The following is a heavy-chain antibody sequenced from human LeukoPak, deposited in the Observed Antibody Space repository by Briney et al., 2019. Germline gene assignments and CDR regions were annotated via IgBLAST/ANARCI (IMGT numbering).Heavy chain of an antibody. D-gene: IGHD2-8*01. CDR1: GFTFSNAW. Sequence: GGSLRLSCAASGFTFSNAWMSWVRQAPGKGLEWVGRIKRKTDGGTTDYAAPVKGRFTISRDNSKNTLYLQMNSLKTEDTAAYYCTTEDCTNGVCYRVDYWGQGTLVTVSS. CDR3: TTEDCTNGVCYRVDY. J-gene: IGHJ4*02. V-gene: IGHV3-15*01. CDR2: IKRKTDGGTT.